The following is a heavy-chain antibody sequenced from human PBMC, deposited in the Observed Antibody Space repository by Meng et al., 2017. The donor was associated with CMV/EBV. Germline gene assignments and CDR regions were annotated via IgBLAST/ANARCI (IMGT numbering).Heavy chain of an antibody. CDR3: AREVGDGNDINYYYYYGMDV. CDR1: GYTFTSYD. Sequence: ASVKVSCKASGYTFTSYDINWVRQATGQGLEWMGWMNPNSGNTGYAQKFQGRVTITRSSSISTAYMELSSLRSEDTAVYYCAREVGDGNDINYYYYYGMDVWGQGTTVTVSS. CDR2: MNPNSGNT. J-gene: IGHJ6*02. D-gene: IGHD3-9*01. V-gene: IGHV1-8*03.